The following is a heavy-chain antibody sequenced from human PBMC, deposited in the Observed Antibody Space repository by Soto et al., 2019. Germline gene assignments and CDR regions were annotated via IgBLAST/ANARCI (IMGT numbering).Heavy chain of an antibody. Sequence: SQTLSLTCAISGDSVSSNSAAGNCISHSPSRGLEWLGRTYYRSKWYNDYAVSVKSRIAINSDTSKNQFSLQLNSVTPEDTAVYYCARDVAGKGAFDIWGQGTMVTVSS. J-gene: IGHJ3*02. V-gene: IGHV6-1*01. D-gene: IGHD6-19*01. CDR1: GDSVSSNSAA. CDR3: ARDVAGKGAFDI. CDR2: TYYRSKWYN.